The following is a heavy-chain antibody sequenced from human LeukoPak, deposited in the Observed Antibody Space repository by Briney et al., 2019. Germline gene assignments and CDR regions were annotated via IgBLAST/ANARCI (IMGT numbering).Heavy chain of an antibody. CDR3: AKRNEINTIFGVVINFMDV. CDR2: ISGSGGTT. D-gene: IGHD3-3*01. Sequence: GGSLRLSCAASGFTFSSYAMSWVRQAPGKGLEWVSAISGSGGTTVYAGPVKGRFTISRDISKNTLYLQMNSLRAEDTAIYYCAKRNEINTIFGVVINFMDVWGKGTTVTVSS. CDR1: GFTFSSYA. V-gene: IGHV3-23*01. J-gene: IGHJ6*03.